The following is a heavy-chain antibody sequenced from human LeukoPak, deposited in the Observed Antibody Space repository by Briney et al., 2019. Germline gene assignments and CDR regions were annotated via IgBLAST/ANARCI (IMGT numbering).Heavy chain of an antibody. CDR3: ATADIVVVPAAPDYYYYMDV. J-gene: IGHJ6*03. CDR2: FDPEDSET. D-gene: IGHD2-2*01. V-gene: IGHV1-24*01. CDR1: GYTLTELS. Sequence: ASVKVSCKVSGYTLTELSMHWVRQAPGKGLEWMGGFDPEDSETIYAQKFQGRVTMTEDTSTDTAYMELSSLRSEDTAVYYCATADIVVVPAAPDYYYYMDVWGKGTTVTVSS.